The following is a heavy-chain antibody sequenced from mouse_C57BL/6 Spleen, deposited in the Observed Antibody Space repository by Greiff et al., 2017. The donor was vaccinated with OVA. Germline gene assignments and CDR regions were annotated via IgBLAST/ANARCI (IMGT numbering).Heavy chain of an antibody. Sequence: EVQVVESGGGLVKPGGSLKLSCAASGFTFSSYAMSWVRQTPDKRLEWVATISDGGSYTYYPDTVKGRFTISRDNAKNNLYLQMSHRKSEDTAIYYCANYDDWFAYWGQGTLVTVSA. J-gene: IGHJ3*01. V-gene: IGHV5-4*01. CDR1: GFTFSSYA. CDR2: ISDGGSYT. D-gene: IGHD2-3*01. CDR3: ANYDDWFAY.